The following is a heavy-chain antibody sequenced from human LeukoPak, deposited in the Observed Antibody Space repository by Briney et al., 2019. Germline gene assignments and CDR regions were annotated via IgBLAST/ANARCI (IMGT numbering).Heavy chain of an antibody. D-gene: IGHD6-13*01. CDR2: IYHSGST. CDR3: ARAFYSSSWYHKEDFFDY. Sequence: SETLSLTCTVSGYSINNGYYWGWIRPPPGKGLEWIGSIYHSGSTYYKPSLKSRVPISVDASKNQFSLKMSSVTAADTAVYYCARAFYSSSWYHKEDFFDYWGQGTPVTVSS. CDR1: GYSINNGYY. J-gene: IGHJ4*02. V-gene: IGHV4-38-2*02.